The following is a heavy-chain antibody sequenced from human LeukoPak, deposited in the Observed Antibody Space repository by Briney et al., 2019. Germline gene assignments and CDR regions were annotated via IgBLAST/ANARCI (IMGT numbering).Heavy chain of an antibody. CDR2: IYYSGST. CDR3: ARLRIAAAEAHWFDP. V-gene: IGHV4-39*01. CDR1: GGSIRSSSYY. Sequence: SETLSLTCTVSGGSIRSSSYYCGWIRQPPGKGLEWIGSIYYSGSTYYNPSLKSRVTISVDTSKNQFSLKLSSVTAADTAVYYCARLRIAAAEAHWFDPWGQGTLVTVSS. D-gene: IGHD6-13*01. J-gene: IGHJ5*02.